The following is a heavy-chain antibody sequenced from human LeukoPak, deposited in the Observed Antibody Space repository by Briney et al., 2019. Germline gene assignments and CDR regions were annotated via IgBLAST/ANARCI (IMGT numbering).Heavy chain of an antibody. V-gene: IGHV3-23*01. CDR2: ISGSGGST. Sequence: PSGGSLRLSCATSGFTFSRYTMSWVRQAPGKGLEWVSAISGSGGSTYYADSVKGRFTISRDNSKNTLYLQMNSLRAEDTAVYYCAKRLREDYWGQGTLVTVSS. J-gene: IGHJ4*02. CDR1: GFTFSRYT. CDR3: AKRLREDY.